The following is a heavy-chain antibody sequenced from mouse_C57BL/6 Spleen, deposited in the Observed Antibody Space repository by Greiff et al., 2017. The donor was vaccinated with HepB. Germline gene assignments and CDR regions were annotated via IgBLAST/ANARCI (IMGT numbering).Heavy chain of an antibody. CDR3: ARSRNYYYGSSYHYAMDY. CDR1: GYTFTGYW. V-gene: IGHV1-9*01. J-gene: IGHJ4*01. D-gene: IGHD1-1*01. CDR2: ILPGSGST. Sequence: VMLVESGAELMKPGASVKLSCKATGYTFTGYWIEWVKQRPGHGLEWIGEILPGSGSTNYNEKFKGKATFTADTSSNTAYMQLSSLTTEDSAIYYCARSRNYYYGSSYHYAMDYWGQGTSVTVSS.